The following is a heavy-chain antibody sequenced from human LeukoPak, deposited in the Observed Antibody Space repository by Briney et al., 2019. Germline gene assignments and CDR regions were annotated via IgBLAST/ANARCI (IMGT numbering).Heavy chain of an antibody. CDR1: GGSISSSSYY. J-gene: IGHJ6*02. CDR3: ARYSGIYDFWSGYPYGMDV. D-gene: IGHD3-3*01. V-gene: IGHV4-39*07. Sequence: SETLSLTCTVSGGSISSSSYYWGWIRQPPGKGLEWIGSIYYSGSTNYNPSLKSRVTISVDTSKNQFSLKLSSVTAADTAVYYCARYSGIYDFWSGYPYGMDVWGQGTTVTVSS. CDR2: IYYSGST.